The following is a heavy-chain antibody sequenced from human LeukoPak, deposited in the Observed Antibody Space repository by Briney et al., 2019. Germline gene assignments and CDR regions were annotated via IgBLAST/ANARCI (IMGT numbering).Heavy chain of an antibody. CDR3: AKGVYVWGSYPSSDY. D-gene: IGHD3-16*02. J-gene: IGHJ4*02. V-gene: IGHV3-23*01. CDR2: ISGSGGST. Sequence: PGGSLRLSCAASGFTFSSYAISWVHQAPGKGLEWVSAISGSGGSTYYADSVKGRFTISRDNSKNTLYLQMNSLRAEDTAVYYCAKGVYVWGSYPSSDYWGQGTLVTVSS. CDR1: GFTFSSYA.